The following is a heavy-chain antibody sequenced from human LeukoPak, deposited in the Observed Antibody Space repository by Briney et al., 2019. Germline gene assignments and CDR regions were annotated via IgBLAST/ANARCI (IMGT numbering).Heavy chain of an antibody. CDR3: ARGGSYLSAFDI. Sequence: SETLSLTCTVSGGSISSYYWSWIRQPPGKGLEWIGCIYYSGSTNYNPSFKSRVTISVDTSKNQFSLKLSSVTAADTAVYYCARGGSYLSAFDIWGQGTMVTVSS. CDR2: IYYSGST. D-gene: IGHD1-26*01. CDR1: GGSISSYY. J-gene: IGHJ3*02. V-gene: IGHV4-59*01.